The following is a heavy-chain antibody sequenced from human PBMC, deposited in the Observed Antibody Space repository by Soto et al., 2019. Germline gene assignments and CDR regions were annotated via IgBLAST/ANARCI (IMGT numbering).Heavy chain of an antibody. CDR1: ASSTSSGDYY. CDR3: ARAKEPPVGAIYY. V-gene: IGHV4-30-4*01. D-gene: IGHD1-26*01. Sequence: LSPTCTVSASSTSSGDYYWSRVRQPPGKGLEWIGYIYYSGSTYYNPSLKSRVTISVDTSKNQFSLKLSSVTAADTAVYYCARAKEPPVGAIYYWGQGTLVTVSS. J-gene: IGHJ4*02. CDR2: IYYSGST.